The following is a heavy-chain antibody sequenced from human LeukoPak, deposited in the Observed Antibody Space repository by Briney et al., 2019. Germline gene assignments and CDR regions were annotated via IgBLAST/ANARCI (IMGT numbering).Heavy chain of an antibody. J-gene: IGHJ4*02. CDR2: ISGSGGST. D-gene: IGHD3-10*01. CDR1: GFTFSSYA. V-gene: IGHV3-23*01. CDR3: ARGAVWFEPLFDY. Sequence: PGGSLRLSCAASGFTFSSYAMSWVRQAPGKGLEWVSAISGSGGSTYYADSVKGRFTISRDNAKNSLYLQMNSLRAEDTAVYYCARGAVWFEPLFDYWGQGTLVTVSS.